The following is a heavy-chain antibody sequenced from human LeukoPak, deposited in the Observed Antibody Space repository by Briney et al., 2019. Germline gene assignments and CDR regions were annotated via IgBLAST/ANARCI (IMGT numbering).Heavy chain of an antibody. CDR1: GGSISSSSYY. D-gene: IGHD5-12*01. J-gene: IGHJ4*02. V-gene: IGHV4-61*01. CDR3: ARGGDSGYDLPFLPHDY. Sequence: SETLSLTCTVSGGSISSSSYYWSWIRQPPGKGLEWIGYIYYSGSTNYNPSLKSRVTISVDTSKNQFSLKLSSVTAADTAVYYCARGGDSGYDLPFLPHDYWGQGTLVTVSS. CDR2: IYYSGST.